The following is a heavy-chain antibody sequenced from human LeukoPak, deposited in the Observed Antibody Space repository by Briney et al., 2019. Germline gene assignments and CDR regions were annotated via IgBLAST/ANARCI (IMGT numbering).Heavy chain of an antibody. CDR1: GGSISSYY. Sequence: SETLSLTCTVSGGSISSYYWSWVRQPPGQGLEWIAYISYTGTTDYHPSLKSRVTISVDTSKNQFSLKLSPVTAADTAVYYCARHDDYSRAFDIWGQGTMVTVSS. V-gene: IGHV4-59*08. CDR2: ISYTGTT. D-gene: IGHD4-11*01. J-gene: IGHJ3*02. CDR3: ARHDDYSRAFDI.